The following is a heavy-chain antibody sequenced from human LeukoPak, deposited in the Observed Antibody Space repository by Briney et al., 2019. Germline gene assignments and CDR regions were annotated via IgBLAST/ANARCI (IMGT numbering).Heavy chain of an antibody. CDR1: GYTFTSYA. D-gene: IGHD6-6*01. Sequence: ASVKVSCKASGYTFTSYAISWVRQAPGQGLEWMGGIIPIFGTANYAQKFQGRVTITADESTSTAYMELSSLRSEDTAVYYCASIQQLVRNWFDPWGQGTLVTVSS. J-gene: IGHJ5*02. CDR3: ASIQQLVRNWFDP. V-gene: IGHV1-69*13. CDR2: IIPIFGTA.